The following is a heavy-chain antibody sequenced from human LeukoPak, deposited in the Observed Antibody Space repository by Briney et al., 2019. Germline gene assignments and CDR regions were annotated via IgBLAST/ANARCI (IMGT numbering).Heavy chain of an antibody. J-gene: IGHJ5*02. V-gene: IGHV1-69*10. CDR2: FIPILGTA. Sequence: GASVKVSCKASGATFSDYALNWVRQAPGQGLEWMGVFIPILGTANSTRKFQDRVTITADMSTNTAHMELSSLRSEDTAVYYCARDSSSSWYWFDPWGQGTLVTVSS. CDR1: GATFSDYA. D-gene: IGHD6-13*01. CDR3: ARDSSSSWYWFDP.